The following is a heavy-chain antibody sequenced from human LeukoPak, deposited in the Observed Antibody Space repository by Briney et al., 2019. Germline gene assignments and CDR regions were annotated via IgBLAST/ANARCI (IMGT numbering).Heavy chain of an antibody. V-gene: IGHV3-49*03. J-gene: IGHJ6*02. D-gene: IGHD6-19*01. CDR3: TSDGAPGWVAVDGMDV. CDR1: GFTCGDYA. CDR2: ISSKAYGGTT. Sequence: GVYLRLSGTGSGFTCGDYAMSRLPHGPGHGLKGGGFISSKAYGGTTEYAASVKGRFTISRDDSKSIAYLQMNSLKTEDTAVYYCTSDGAPGWVAVDGMDVWGQGTTVTVSS.